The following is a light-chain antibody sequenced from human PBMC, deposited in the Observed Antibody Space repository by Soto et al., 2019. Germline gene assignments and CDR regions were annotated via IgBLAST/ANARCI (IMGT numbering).Light chain of an antibody. CDR1: SSDVGGYNY. CDR2: EVS. Sequence: QSALTQPPSAPGSPGQSVNISCTGTSSDVGGYNYVSWYQQHPGKAPKLMIYEVSKRPSGVPDRISGSKSGNTASLTVSGLQAEDEADYYCSSNAGSTNFVFGLGSKVT. CDR3: SSNAGSTNFV. V-gene: IGLV2-8*01. J-gene: IGLJ1*01.